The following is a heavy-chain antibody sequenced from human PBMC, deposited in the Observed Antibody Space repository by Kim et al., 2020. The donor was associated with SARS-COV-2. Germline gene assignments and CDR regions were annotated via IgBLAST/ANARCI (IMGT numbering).Heavy chain of an antibody. CDR1: GFTFSSYS. Sequence: GGSLRLSCAASGFTFSSYSMNWVRQAPGKGLEWVSSISSSSSYIYYADSVKGRFTISRDNAKNSLYLQMNSLRAEDTAVYYCARDLWDYYDSSGEGPYYFDYWGQGTLVTVSS. CDR3: ARDLWDYYDSSGEGPYYFDY. J-gene: IGHJ4*02. D-gene: IGHD3-22*01. V-gene: IGHV3-21*01. CDR2: ISSSSSYI.